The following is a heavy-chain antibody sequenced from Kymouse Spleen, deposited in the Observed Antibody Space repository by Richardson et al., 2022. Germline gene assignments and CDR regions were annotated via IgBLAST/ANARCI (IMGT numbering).Heavy chain of an antibody. D-gene: IGHD3-10*01. CDR2: IWYDGSNK. V-gene: IGHV3-33*01. CDR3: ARDQVRGVIILFDY. CDR1: GFTFSSYG. J-gene: IGHJ4*02. Sequence: QVQLVESGGGVVQPGRSLRLSCAASGFTFSSYGMHWVRQAPGKGLEWVAVIWYDGSNKYYADSVKGRFTISRDNSKNTLYLQMNSLRAEDTAVYYCARDQVRGVIILFDYWGQGTLVTVSS.